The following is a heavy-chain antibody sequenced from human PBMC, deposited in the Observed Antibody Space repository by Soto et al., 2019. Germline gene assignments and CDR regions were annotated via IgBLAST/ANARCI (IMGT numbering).Heavy chain of an antibody. J-gene: IGHJ4*02. CDR3: AREGNGYNLGPSVDFDY. CDR1: GYTFTSYY. D-gene: IGHD5-12*01. CDR2: INPSGGST. Sequence: QVQLVQSGAEVKKPGASVKVSCKASGYTFTSYYMHWVRQAPGQGLEWMGVINPSGGSTDYAQKFQGRVTMTRDTSTSIVYMDLSSLRSEDTAVFYCAREGNGYNLGPSVDFDYWGQGTLVTVSS. V-gene: IGHV1-46*01.